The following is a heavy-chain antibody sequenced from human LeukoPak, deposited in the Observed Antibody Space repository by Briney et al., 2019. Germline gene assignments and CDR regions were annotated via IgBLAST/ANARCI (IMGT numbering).Heavy chain of an antibody. J-gene: IGHJ4*02. CDR1: GFTFSSYA. D-gene: IGHD4-23*01. CDR3: AKDLRLSVGTSPFDY. Sequence: PGGSLRLSCAASGFTFSSYAMHWVRQAPGEGLEYVSAISSNGGSTYYANSVKGRFTISRDNSKNTLYLQMNSLRADDTALYYCAKDLRLSVGTSPFDYWGQGTLVTVSS. V-gene: IGHV3-64*01. CDR2: ISSNGGST.